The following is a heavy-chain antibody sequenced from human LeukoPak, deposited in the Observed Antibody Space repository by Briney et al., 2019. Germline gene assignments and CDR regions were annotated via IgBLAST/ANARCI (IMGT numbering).Heavy chain of an antibody. CDR2: FDPEDGET. D-gene: IGHD6-19*01. Sequence: ASVKVSCKVSGYTLTELSMHWVRQAPGKGLEWMGGFDPEDGETIYAQKFQGRVTMTEDTSTDTAYMELSSLRSEDTAVYYCAKDISSGWPYCFDYWGQGTLVTVSS. V-gene: IGHV1-24*01. CDR3: AKDISSGWPYCFDY. J-gene: IGHJ4*02. CDR1: GYTLTELS.